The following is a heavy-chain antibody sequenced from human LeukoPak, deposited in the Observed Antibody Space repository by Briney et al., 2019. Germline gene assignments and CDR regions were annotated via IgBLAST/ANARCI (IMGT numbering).Heavy chain of an antibody. J-gene: IGHJ4*02. CDR1: GGSISPYY. CDR2: ISYGGST. CDR3: ARGFSNGWYQDH. D-gene: IGHD6-19*01. V-gene: IGHV4-59*01. Sequence: SETLSLTCIVSGGSISPYYWSWIRQPPGEGLEWIGFISYGGSTDYNPSLRSRVTMSVDTSKNQFSLKLSSVTAADTAVYYCARGFSNGWYQDHWGQGTLVTVPS.